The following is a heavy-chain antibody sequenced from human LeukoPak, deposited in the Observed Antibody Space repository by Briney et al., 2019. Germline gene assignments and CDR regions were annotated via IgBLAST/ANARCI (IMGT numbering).Heavy chain of an antibody. J-gene: IGHJ5*02. Sequence: GGSLRLSCAASGFTFTSYAMSWVRQAPGRGLEWVSTTSDSGLTTYYADSTKGRFTISRDNSRNTLYLQMDSPKIEDTAVYYCARCDYDFWSNSYGEERNWFDPWGQGTLVTVSS. D-gene: IGHD3-3*01. CDR3: ARCDYDFWSNSYGEERNWFDP. CDR1: GFTFTSYA. V-gene: IGHV3-23*01. CDR2: TSDSGLTT.